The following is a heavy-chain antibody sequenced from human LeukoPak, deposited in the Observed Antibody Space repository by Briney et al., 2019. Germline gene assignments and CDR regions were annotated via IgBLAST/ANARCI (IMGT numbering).Heavy chain of an antibody. V-gene: IGHV3-7*01. CDR3: ARVACSGQSCFSGFDY. D-gene: IGHD2-15*01. CDR1: GFTFSSFW. Sequence: GGSLRLSCVVSGFTFSSFWMGWVRQAPGKGLEWVANIKPDGSEKFYVDSVKGLFTVSRDNAKNSLYLQLNSLRAEDTAVYYCARVACSGQSCFSGFDYWGQGTLVTVSS. J-gene: IGHJ4*02. CDR2: IKPDGSEK.